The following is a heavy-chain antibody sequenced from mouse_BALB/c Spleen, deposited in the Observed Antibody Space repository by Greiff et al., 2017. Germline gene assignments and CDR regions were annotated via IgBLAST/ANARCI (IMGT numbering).Heavy chain of an antibody. CDR3: AGRQYGIPYAMDY. CDR1: GYSFTGYT. J-gene: IGHJ4*01. CDR2: INPSNGGT. V-gene: IGHV1-18*01. D-gene: IGHD2-10*02. Sequence: VQLQQSGPELVKPGASMKISCKASGYSFTGYTMNWVKQSPGKNLEWIGLINPSNGGTSYNQKFKGKATLTVDKSSSTAYMELLSLTSEDSAVYYCAGRQYGIPYAMDYWGQGTSVTVSS.